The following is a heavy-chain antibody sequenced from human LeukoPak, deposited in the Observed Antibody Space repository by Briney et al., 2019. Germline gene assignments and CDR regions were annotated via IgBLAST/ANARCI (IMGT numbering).Heavy chain of an antibody. J-gene: IGHJ4*02. CDR1: GFPFIEYS. Sequence: GGSLRLSCTASGFPFIEYSMNWFRQVPGKGLEWIAYIGIDSGNTKYADSVRGRFTISADKTENSLYLQMNSLRVDDTAVYYCARDHNYAFDNWGQGTLVSVAS. D-gene: IGHD1-1*01. CDR3: ARDHNYAFDN. CDR2: IGIDSGNT. V-gene: IGHV3-48*01.